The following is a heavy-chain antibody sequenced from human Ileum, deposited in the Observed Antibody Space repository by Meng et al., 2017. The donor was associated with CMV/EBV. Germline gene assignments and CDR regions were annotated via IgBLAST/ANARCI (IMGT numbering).Heavy chain of an antibody. J-gene: IGHJ3*02. D-gene: IGHD3-16*01. CDR2: IYHSGST. Sequence: VSGGSISSSNWWSWGRQPPGKGLEWIGEIYHSGSTNYNPSLKSRVTISVDKSKNQFSLKLSSVTAADTAVYYCARDPTGGAPGAFDIWGQGTMVTVSS. CDR1: GGSISSSNW. V-gene: IGHV4-4*02. CDR3: ARDPTGGAPGAFDI.